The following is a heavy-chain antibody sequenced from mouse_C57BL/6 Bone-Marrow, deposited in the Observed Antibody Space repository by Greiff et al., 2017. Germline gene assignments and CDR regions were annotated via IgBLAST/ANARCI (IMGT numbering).Heavy chain of an antibody. D-gene: IGHD2-5*01. Sequence: EVKVVESGAELVRPGASVKLSCTASGFNIKDDYMHWVKQRPEQGLEWIGWIDPENGDTEYASKFQGKATITADTSSNTAYLQLSSLTSEDTAVYYCTTGYSNSAWFAYWGQGTLVTVSA. CDR3: TTGYSNSAWFAY. CDR1: GFNIKDDY. V-gene: IGHV14-4*01. CDR2: IDPENGDT. J-gene: IGHJ3*01.